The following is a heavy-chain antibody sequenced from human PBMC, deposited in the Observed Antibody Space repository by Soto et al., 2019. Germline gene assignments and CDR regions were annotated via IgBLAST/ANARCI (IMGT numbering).Heavy chain of an antibody. CDR2: INTGSGQA. D-gene: IGHD2-21*02. CDR1: GYTFTTYN. CDR3: ARVMTWPHELDV. J-gene: IGHJ6*02. V-gene: IGHV1-18*01. Sequence: GASVKVSCKTSGYTFTTYNINWVRQAPGQGLEWMGWINTGSGQAYSAQKFQGRVSMTADSSATTAYMELTNLRADDTAVFYCARVMTWPHELDVWGQGTPVTVSS.